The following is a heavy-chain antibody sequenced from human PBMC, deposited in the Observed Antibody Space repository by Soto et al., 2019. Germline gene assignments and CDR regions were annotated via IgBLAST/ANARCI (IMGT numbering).Heavy chain of an antibody. CDR2: MNPNSGNT. CDR1: GYTFTSYD. Sequence: QVQLVQSGAEVKKPGASLKVSCKASGYTFTSYDINWVRQVTGQGLEWMGWMNPNSGNTGYAQRFQGRVTMTRNTSITTAYMELSSLRREDTAVYYCARGLSGNSHGYGDYWGQGTLVTVSS. V-gene: IGHV1-8*01. CDR3: ARGLSGNSHGYGDY. J-gene: IGHJ4*02. D-gene: IGHD5-18*01.